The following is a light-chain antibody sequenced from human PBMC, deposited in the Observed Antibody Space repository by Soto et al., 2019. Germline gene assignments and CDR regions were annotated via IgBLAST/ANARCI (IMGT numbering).Light chain of an antibody. CDR3: SSFADSNSYV. V-gene: IGLV2-8*01. CDR2: EVS. J-gene: IGLJ1*01. Sequence: QSVLTQPPSASGSPGQSATISCSGSSSDIGGYTYVSWYQHHPGKAPKLMIYEVSKRPSGVPDRFSGSKSGNTASLTVSGLQAEDEADYYCSSFADSNSYVFGTGTKVTVL. CDR1: SSDIGGYTY.